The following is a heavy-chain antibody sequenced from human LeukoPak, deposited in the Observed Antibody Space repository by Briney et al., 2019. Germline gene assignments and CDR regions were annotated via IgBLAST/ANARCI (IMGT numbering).Heavy chain of an antibody. CDR3: ARGVIVVVAGDLDY. CDR1: GFPFSTYS. D-gene: IGHD2-15*01. Sequence: GGSLRLSCAASGFPFSTYSMHWVRQAPGKGLEWVSSISSSGSYIYYADSVKGRFTISRDNAKNSLYLQMNSLRAEDTAVYYCARGVIVVVAGDLDYWGQGTLVTVSS. V-gene: IGHV3-21*01. CDR2: ISSSGSYI. J-gene: IGHJ4*02.